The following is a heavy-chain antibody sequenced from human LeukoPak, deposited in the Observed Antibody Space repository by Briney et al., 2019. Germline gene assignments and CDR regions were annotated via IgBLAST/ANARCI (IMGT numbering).Heavy chain of an antibody. V-gene: IGHV3-23*01. CDR2: SSGSGGST. CDR3: ARASWVSSTDAVR. Sequence: PGGSLRLSCIGSGFSFSSYAMSWVRQAPGKGLEWVSSSSGSGGSTYYADSVKGRFTLSSDSSRNTVYFQLNNLRVEDTAIYYCARASWVSSTDAVRWGQGTLVTVSS. D-gene: IGHD3-16*01. CDR1: GFSFSSYA. J-gene: IGHJ4*02.